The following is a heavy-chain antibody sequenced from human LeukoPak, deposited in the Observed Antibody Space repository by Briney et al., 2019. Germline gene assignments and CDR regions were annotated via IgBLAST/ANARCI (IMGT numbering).Heavy chain of an antibody. J-gene: IGHJ3*02. D-gene: IGHD3-22*01. CDR3: ARDPYYYDGDAFDI. CDR1: GFTFSSYS. V-gene: IGHV3-21*01. Sequence: PGGSLRLSCAASGFTFSSYSMNWVRQAPGKGLEWVSSISTSSSYIYYADSVKGRFTISRDNAKNSLYLQMNSLRAEDTAVYYCARDPYYYDGDAFDIWGQGTMVTVSS. CDR2: ISTSSSYI.